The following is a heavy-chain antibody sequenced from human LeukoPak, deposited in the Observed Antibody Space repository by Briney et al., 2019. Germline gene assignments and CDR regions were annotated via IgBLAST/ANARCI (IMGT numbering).Heavy chain of an antibody. V-gene: IGHV3-74*01. CDR2: INSDGSNT. D-gene: IGHD2-15*01. J-gene: IGHJ4*02. CDR1: GFTFSSYW. CDR3: ARRDCSGGSCYLAY. Sequence: GGSLRLSCAASGFTFSSYWMHWVRQAPGKGLVWVSRINSDGSNTIYPDSVKGRFTISRDNAKNTLYLQMNSLRAEDTAVYYCARRDCSGGSCYLAYWGQGTLVTVSS.